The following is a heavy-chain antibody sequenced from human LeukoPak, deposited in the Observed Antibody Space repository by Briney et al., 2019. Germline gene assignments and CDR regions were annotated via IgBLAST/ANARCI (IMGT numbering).Heavy chain of an antibody. D-gene: IGHD2-21*02. V-gene: IGHV4-59*08. Sequence: SETLSLTCTVSGGSISSDYWSWIRQSPGKRLEWIGYIHYSGATNYSPSLKSRVTISVDTSKNQFSLKLSSVTAADTALYYCATLRGASTAVFDSWGQGTLVTVSS. J-gene: IGHJ4*02. CDR3: ATLRGASTAVFDS. CDR1: GGSISSDY. CDR2: IHYSGAT.